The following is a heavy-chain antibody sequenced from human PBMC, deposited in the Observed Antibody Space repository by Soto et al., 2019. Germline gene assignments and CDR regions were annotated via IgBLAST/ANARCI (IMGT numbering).Heavy chain of an antibody. CDR1: GGSIRSSKW. Sequence: QVQLQESGPGLVKPSETLSLPCAVSGGSIRSSKWWSWVRQSPGKGLEWLGEVYHSGSTKYNASLMSRLTMSVDKCKNEFALKLTSVTAADRAVYFCEAITMIVVDMGYFDSWVQGILVSVSS. D-gene: IGHD3-22*01. J-gene: IGHJ4*02. CDR3: EAITMIVVDMGYFDS. CDR2: VYHSGST. V-gene: IGHV4-4*02.